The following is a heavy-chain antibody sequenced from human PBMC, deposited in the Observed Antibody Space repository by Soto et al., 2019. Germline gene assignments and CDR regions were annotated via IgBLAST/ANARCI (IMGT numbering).Heavy chain of an antibody. CDR2: IYYSGST. Sequence: PSETLSLTCTVSGGSISSSSYYWGWIRQPPGKGLEWIGSIYYSGSTYYNPSLKSRVTISVDTSKNQFSLKLSSVTAADTAVYYCARHHFNGDYFDYWGQGTLVTVSS. CDR1: GGSISSSSYY. J-gene: IGHJ4*02. V-gene: IGHV4-39*01. CDR3: ARHHFNGDYFDY. D-gene: IGHD3-3*02.